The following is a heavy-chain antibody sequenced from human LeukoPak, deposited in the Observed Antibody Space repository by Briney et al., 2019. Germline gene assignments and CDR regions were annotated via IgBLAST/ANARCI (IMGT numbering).Heavy chain of an antibody. CDR3: ARGDVVVVAATRLDY. D-gene: IGHD2-15*01. Sequence: ASVKVSCKASGYTLTSYGINWVRQAPGQGLEWMGWISAYNANTNYAQKVQGRVTMTTDTSTSTAYMELRSLRSDDTAVYYCARGDVVVVAATRLDYWGQGTLVTVSS. CDR1: GYTLTSYG. CDR2: ISAYNANT. J-gene: IGHJ4*02. V-gene: IGHV1-18*01.